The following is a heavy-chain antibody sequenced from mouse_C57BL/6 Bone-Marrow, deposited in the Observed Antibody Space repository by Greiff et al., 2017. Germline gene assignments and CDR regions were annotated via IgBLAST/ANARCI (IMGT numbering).Heavy chain of an antibody. D-gene: IGHD1-1*01. V-gene: IGHV7-1*01. CDR1: GFTFSDFY. Sequence: EVKLMESGGGLVQSGRSLRLSCATSGFTFSDFYMEWVRQAPGKGLEWIAASRNKANDYTTEYSASVKGRFIVSRDTSQSILYLQMNALRAEDTAIYYCARHYGSSYFDVWGTGTTVTVSS. CDR2: SRNKANDYTT. J-gene: IGHJ1*03. CDR3: ARHYGSSYFDV.